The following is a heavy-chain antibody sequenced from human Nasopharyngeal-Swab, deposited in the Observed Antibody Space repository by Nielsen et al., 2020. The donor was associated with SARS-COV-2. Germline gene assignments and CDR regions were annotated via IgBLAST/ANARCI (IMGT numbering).Heavy chain of an antibody. Sequence: VRQAPGKGLEWMGRIDPSDSYTNYSPSFQGHVTISADKSISTAYLQWSSLKASDTAMYYCARHELPENRGGFDYWGQGTLVTVSS. V-gene: IGHV5-10-1*01. J-gene: IGHJ4*02. CDR2: IDPSDSYT. CDR3: ARHELPENRGGFDY. D-gene: IGHD2-15*01.